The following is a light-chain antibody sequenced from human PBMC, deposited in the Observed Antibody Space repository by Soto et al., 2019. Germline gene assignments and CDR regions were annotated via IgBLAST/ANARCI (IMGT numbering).Light chain of an antibody. CDR2: DAS. V-gene: IGKV1-33*01. CDR3: QKYDNLPL. Sequence: DIQMTQSPSSLFASVGDRVTITCQASQDIGKSLNWHQQKPGKAPRLLIYDASSLETGVPPRFSGSGSGTDFAFTISSLQPEDIATYYCQKYDNLPLFGQGTKLEIK. J-gene: IGKJ2*01. CDR1: QDIGKS.